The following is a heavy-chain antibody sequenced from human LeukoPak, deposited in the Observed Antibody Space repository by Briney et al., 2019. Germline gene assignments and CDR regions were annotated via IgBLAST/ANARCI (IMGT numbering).Heavy chain of an antibody. V-gene: IGHV3-7*01. CDR1: GFTFRSYW. D-gene: IGHD2-21*01. Sequence: GGSLRLSCAASGFTFRSYWMSWVRQAPGQGLEWVANIKQDGSEKYYVDSVKGRFTISRDNAQNSLYLQMNSLRAEDTAVYYCAWYCGGDCNLDYWGQGTLVTVSS. J-gene: IGHJ4*02. CDR3: AWYCGGDCNLDY. CDR2: IKQDGSEK.